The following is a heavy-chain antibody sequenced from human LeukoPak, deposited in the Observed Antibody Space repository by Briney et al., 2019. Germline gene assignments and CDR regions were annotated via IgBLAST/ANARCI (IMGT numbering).Heavy chain of an antibody. D-gene: IGHD2-2*01. Sequence: PSETLSLTCAVYGGSFSGYYWSWIRQPPGKGLEWIGEINHSGSTNYNPSLKSRVTISVDTSKNQFSLKLSSVSAADTAVYYCASLFVPAAGLDDYWGQGTLVTVSS. CDR3: ASLFVPAAGLDDY. V-gene: IGHV4-34*01. CDR2: INHSGST. J-gene: IGHJ4*02. CDR1: GGSFSGYY.